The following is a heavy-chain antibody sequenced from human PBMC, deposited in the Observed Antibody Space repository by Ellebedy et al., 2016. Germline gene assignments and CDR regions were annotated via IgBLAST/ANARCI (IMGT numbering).Heavy chain of an antibody. J-gene: IGHJ4*02. CDR3: RQGHYFDQ. CDR1: GGSFSGYY. CDR2: ISGGGDDT. Sequence: ETLSLTXAVYGGSFSGYYWSWIRQPPGKGLEWVATISGGGDDTFFADSVKGRFTISRDNSKNTLYLEMNYLRVEDTALYYCRQGHYFDQWGQGALVTVSS. V-gene: IGHV3-23*01.